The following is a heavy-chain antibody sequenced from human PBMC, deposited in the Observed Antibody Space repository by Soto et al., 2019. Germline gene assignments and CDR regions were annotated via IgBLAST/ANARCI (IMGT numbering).Heavy chain of an antibody. D-gene: IGHD6-19*01. CDR1: GFTFSSYG. V-gene: IGHV3-33*01. J-gene: IGHJ3*02. CDR3: ARDRSIAVVWAGNPGQDAFDI. CDR2: IWYDGSNK. Sequence: GGSLRLSCAASGFTFSSYGMHWVRQAPGKGLEWVAVIWYDGSNKYYADSVKGRFTISRDNSKNTLYRQMNSLRTEDTAVYYCARDRSIAVVWAGNPGQDAFDIWGQGTMVTVSS.